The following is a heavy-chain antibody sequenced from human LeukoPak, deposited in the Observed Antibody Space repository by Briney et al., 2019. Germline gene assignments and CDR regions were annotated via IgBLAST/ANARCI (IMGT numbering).Heavy chain of an antibody. V-gene: IGHV3-23*01. Sequence: GGSLRLSCAASGFTFSNYAMSWVRQAPGKGLEWVPAITGSGGNTYYADSVKGRFTISRDNAKNTLYLQMNSLRAEDTAFYYCARVYGDYRDYWGQGTLVTVSS. CDR1: GFTFSNYA. D-gene: IGHD4-17*01. J-gene: IGHJ4*02. CDR2: ITGSGGNT. CDR3: ARVYGDYRDY.